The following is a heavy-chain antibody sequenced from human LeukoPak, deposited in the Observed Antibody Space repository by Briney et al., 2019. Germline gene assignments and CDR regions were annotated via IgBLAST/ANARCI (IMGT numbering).Heavy chain of an antibody. CDR2: MYLSGTT. J-gene: IGHJ4*02. Sequence: SGTLSLTCAVSGGSITSVNLWAWVRQPPGKGLEWVREMYLSGTTTCNPSLRGRATISLDRSKNQVSLRLNSVTAADTALYYCAGLVGRYSNGMYYYFDYWGQGILVTVSS. V-gene: IGHV4-4*02. CDR3: AGLVGRYSNGMYYYFDY. CDR1: GGSITSVNL. D-gene: IGHD1-26*01.